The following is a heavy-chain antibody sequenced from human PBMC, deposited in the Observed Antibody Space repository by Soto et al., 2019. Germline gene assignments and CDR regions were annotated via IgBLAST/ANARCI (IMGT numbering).Heavy chain of an antibody. CDR1: GGTFSSYA. V-gene: IGHV1-69*13. Sequence: SVKVSCKASGGTFSSYAISWVRQAPGQGREWMGGIIPIFGTANYAQKFQGRVTITADESTSTAYMELSSLRSEDTAVYYCARGRYYDSGGYYSHAFDIWGQGTMVTVSS. J-gene: IGHJ3*02. CDR2: IIPIFGTA. CDR3: ARGRYYDSGGYYSHAFDI. D-gene: IGHD3-22*01.